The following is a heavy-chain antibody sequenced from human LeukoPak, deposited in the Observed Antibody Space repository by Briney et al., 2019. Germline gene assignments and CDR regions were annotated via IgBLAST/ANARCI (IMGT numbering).Heavy chain of an antibody. D-gene: IGHD2-2*01. V-gene: IGHV1-69*13. Sequence: SVKVSCKASGGTFSSYAISWVRQAPGQGLEWMGGIIPIFGTANYAQKFQGRVTITADESTSTAYMELSSLRSEDTAVYYCARAYCSSTSCYDYDWFDPWGQGTLVTVSS. CDR2: IIPIFGTA. J-gene: IGHJ5*02. CDR1: GGTFSSYA. CDR3: ARAYCSSTSCYDYDWFDP.